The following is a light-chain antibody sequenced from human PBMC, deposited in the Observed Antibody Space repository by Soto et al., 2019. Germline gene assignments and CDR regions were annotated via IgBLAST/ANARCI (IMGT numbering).Light chain of an antibody. CDR1: QRIRDT. Sequence: EFVMMQSPATLSVSPGEFATFSCRSTQRIRDTLGWYQQKPGQAPNLLIYETSTTATAGQTRFSGSRSGAEFTLPITSLQSEAFAVNSCQTYNNCTRTVGGGTKVDLK. CDR3: QTYNNCTRT. CDR2: ETS. J-gene: IGKJ4*01. V-gene: IGKV3-15*01.